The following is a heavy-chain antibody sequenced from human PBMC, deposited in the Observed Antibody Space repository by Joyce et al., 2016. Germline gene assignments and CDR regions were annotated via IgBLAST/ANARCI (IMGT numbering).Heavy chain of an antibody. CDR3: AHRGGTVGFDFRGDFDS. D-gene: IGHD3-10*01. J-gene: IGHJ4*02. Sequence: QITMKESGPTLVKPTQTLTLTCTFSGFSLSASGVAVGWIRQPPGKALEWVALIYWDDDKRFSPSLQSRFSLVKDTSKNQVVLTITNMDPVDTATYYCAHRGGTVGFDFRGDFDSWGQGILVTVSS. CDR1: GFSLSASGVA. CDR2: IYWDDDK. V-gene: IGHV2-5*02.